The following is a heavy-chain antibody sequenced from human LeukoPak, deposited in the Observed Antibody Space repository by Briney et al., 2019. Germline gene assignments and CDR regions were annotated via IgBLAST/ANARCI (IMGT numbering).Heavy chain of an antibody. CDR3: ARVEDGDYVFDY. D-gene: IGHD4-17*01. V-gene: IGHV4-38-2*01. J-gene: IGHJ4*02. CDR1: GYSISSGYY. CDR2: IYHSGST. Sequence: SKTLSLTCAVSGYSISSGYYWGWIRQPPGKGLEWIGSIYHSGSTYYNPSPKSRVTISVDTSKNQFSLKLSSVTAADTAVYYCARVEDGDYVFDYWGQGTLVTVSS.